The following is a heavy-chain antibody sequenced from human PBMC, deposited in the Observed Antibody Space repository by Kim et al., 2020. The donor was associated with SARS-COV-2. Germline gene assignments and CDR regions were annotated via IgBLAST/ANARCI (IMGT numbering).Heavy chain of an antibody. Sequence: SVKVSCKASGGTFSSYAISWVRQAPGQGLEWMGGIIPIFGTANYAQKFQGRVTITADESTSTAYMELSSLRSEDTAVYYCARGSYYYDSSGYYYEGWFDPWGQGTLVTVSS. D-gene: IGHD3-22*01. CDR1: GGTFSSYA. V-gene: IGHV1-69*13. CDR3: ARGSYYYDSSGYYYEGWFDP. J-gene: IGHJ5*02. CDR2: IIPIFGTA.